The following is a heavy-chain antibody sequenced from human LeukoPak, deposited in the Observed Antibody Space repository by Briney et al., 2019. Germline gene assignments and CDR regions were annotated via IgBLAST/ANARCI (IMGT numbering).Heavy chain of an antibody. Sequence: GGSLRLSCAASGFTFSGFGMHWVRQAPGKGLEWVAFIRYDGSNKYYADSVKGRFTISRDNSKNTLYLQMNSLRAEDTAVYYCAKGYCGSTTCYTGFDYWGQGTLVTVSS. CDR1: GFTFSGFG. CDR3: AKGYCGSTTCYTGFDY. V-gene: IGHV3-30*02. D-gene: IGHD2-2*02. CDR2: IRYDGSNK. J-gene: IGHJ4*02.